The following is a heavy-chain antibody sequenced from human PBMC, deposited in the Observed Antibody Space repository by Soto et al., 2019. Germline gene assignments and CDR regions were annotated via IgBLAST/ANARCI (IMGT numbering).Heavy chain of an antibody. V-gene: IGHV1-69*13. D-gene: IGHD3-22*01. CDR3: AREPSDTSAYPRSYFDY. J-gene: IGHJ4*02. Sequence: SVKVSCKASGGTFSSYAISWVRQAPGQGLEWMGGIIPIFGTANYAQKFQGRVTITADESTSTAYMELSSLRSEDTAVYYCAREPSDTSAYPRSYFDYWGQGTLVTVSS. CDR2: IIPIFGTA. CDR1: GGTFSSYA.